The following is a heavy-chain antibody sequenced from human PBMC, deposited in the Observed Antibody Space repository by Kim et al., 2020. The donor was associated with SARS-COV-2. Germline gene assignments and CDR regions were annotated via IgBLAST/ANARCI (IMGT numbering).Heavy chain of an antibody. Sequence: GGSLRLSCAASGFTFSSYAMSWVRQAPGKGLEWVSAISGSGGSTYYADSVKGRFTISRDNSKNTLYLQMNSLRAEDTAVYYCAKARDYDYIWGSYRYTSLDYWGQGTLVTVSS. J-gene: IGHJ4*02. V-gene: IGHV3-23*01. CDR1: GFTFSSYA. D-gene: IGHD3-16*02. CDR3: AKARDYDYIWGSYRYTSLDY. CDR2: ISGSGGST.